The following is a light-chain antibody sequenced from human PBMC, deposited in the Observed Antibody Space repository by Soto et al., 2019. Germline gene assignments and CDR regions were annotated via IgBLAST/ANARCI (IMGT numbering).Light chain of an antibody. CDR2: GNS. CDR1: SSNIGAGYD. CDR3: QSYDSSLRGVV. J-gene: IGLJ2*01. V-gene: IGLV1-40*01. Sequence: QSVLTQPPSGSGAPGQRVTISCTGSSSNIGAGYDVHWYQQLPGTAPKLLIYGNSNRPSGVPDRFSGSKSGTSASLAITGLQAEDEADYYCQSYDSSLRGVVFGGGTQLTVL.